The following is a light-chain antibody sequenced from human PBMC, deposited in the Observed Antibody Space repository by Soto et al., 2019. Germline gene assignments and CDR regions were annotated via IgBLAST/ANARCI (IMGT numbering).Light chain of an antibody. J-gene: IGKJ5*01. CDR2: DAS. Sequence: DSPLTQSTSSLSASVGDTGTITCRASQSIRSYLNWVQQKPGKAPKLLIYDASSLQSGVPSRFSGSGSGTEFTLTISSLQPEDFATYYCQQSYSPSITFGQGTRLEIK. CDR1: QSIRSY. V-gene: IGKV1-39*01. CDR3: QQSYSPSIT.